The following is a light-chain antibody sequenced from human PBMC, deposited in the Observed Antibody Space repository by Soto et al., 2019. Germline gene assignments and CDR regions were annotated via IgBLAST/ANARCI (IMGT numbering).Light chain of an antibody. V-gene: IGKV1-9*01. J-gene: IGKJ1*01. Sequence: DIQFTQSPSFLSASVGDTVTITCRASQGISTHLAWYQQKPGKAHKNLIYGASTLQSGVPSSFSGSGSGTEFTLTISILNPEDFATQYCLVHSTYPRTFGPGTKLEIK. CDR2: GAS. CDR3: LVHSTYPRT. CDR1: QGISTH.